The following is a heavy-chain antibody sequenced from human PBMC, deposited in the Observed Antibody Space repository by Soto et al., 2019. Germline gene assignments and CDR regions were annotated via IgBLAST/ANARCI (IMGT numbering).Heavy chain of an antibody. D-gene: IGHD3-16*01. CDR1: GGYITGSSFS. CDR3: ARGLRWTRTFDF. CDR2: LSYSGST. Sequence: QRQLRESGPGLVKPSETLSLTCSVSGGYITGSSFSWGWIRQSPGTGLQWIGSLSYSGSTYYNQSLKGRVAISADTSKNAFSLELKLMTAADTATYFCARGLRWTRTFDFWGRGTLVTVSS. V-gene: IGHV4-39*01. J-gene: IGHJ4*02.